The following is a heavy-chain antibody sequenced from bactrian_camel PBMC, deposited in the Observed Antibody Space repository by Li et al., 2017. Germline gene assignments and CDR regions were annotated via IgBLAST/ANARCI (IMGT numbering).Heavy chain of an antibody. CDR1: GFTFDASH. D-gene: IGHD3*01. CDR2: ISKDGIT. V-gene: IGHV3S66*01. CDR3: AADRGYGLDCDDGAGY. J-gene: IGHJ6*01. Sequence: DVQLVESGGGSVQAGGSLSVACTASGFTFDASHMAWYREPPGHECELVSSISKDGITYYTESVKGRFTISRDNAKNTVYLQMNSLKPEDTAVYYCAADRGYGLDCDDGAGYWGQGTQVTV.